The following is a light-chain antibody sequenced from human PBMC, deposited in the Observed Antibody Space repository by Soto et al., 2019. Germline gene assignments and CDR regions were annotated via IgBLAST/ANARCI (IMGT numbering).Light chain of an antibody. CDR2: DVS. J-gene: IGKJ5*01. Sequence: RVTITCQASHDITNFLNWYQQKPGKAPKLLIYDVSKLETGVPSRFSGSGSGTDFTLTISSLQPEDIATYFCQQYDDLPITFGQGTRLEI. CDR1: HDITNF. CDR3: QQYDDLPIT. V-gene: IGKV1-33*01.